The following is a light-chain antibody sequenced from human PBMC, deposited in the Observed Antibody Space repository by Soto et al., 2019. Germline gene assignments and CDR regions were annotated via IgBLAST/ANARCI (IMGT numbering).Light chain of an antibody. CDR1: SSDIGGYNY. CDR3: CSYADSYTFV. J-gene: IGLJ1*01. V-gene: IGLV2-11*01. CDR2: DVS. Sequence: QSALTQPRSVSVSPGQSVTISCTGTSSDIGGYNYVSWYQHHPDKAPNLLIYDVSKRPSGVPDRFSGSKSGNTASLTISGLQAEDGADYYCCSYADSYTFVFGTGTKVTVL.